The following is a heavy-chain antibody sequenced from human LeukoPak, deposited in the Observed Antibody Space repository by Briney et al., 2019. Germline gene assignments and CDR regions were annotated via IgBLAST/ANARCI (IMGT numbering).Heavy chain of an antibody. CDR3: ARYSDRGEWYPSY. Sequence: GGSLRLSCAASGFIFSTYGMHWVRQAPGKGPEWVAVIWYDGSNKYYADSVKGRFTISRDNSKNMVYLQMNSLRAEDTAVYYCARYSDRGEWYPSYWGQGTLVTVSS. D-gene: IGHD3-3*01. J-gene: IGHJ4*02. CDR2: IWYDGSNK. V-gene: IGHV3-33*01. CDR1: GFIFSTYG.